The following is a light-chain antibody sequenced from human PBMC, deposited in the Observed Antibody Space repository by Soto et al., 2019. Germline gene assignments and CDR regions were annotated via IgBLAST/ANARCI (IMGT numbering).Light chain of an antibody. V-gene: IGLV1-44*01. CDR3: AAWDESPNVPV. Sequence: QSALTQPPSASGTPGQRVTISCSGSNSNIGRNTVNWYQQFPGAAPNLLIHSDNQRPSGVPERFSGSRSGTSASLAISGLLSEDEADYYCAAWDESPNVPVFGGGTKLTVL. CDR1: NSNIGRNT. J-gene: IGLJ3*02. CDR2: SDN.